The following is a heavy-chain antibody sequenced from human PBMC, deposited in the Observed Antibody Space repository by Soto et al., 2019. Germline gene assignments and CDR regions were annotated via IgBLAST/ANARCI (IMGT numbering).Heavy chain of an antibody. Sequence: ASVKVSCKASGGTFSSYAISWVRQAPGQGLEWMGGIIPIFGTANYAQKFQGRVTITADESTSTAYMELRSLRSDDTAVYYCARDLAVGLVDYWGQGTLVTVPQ. CDR2: IIPIFGTA. J-gene: IGHJ4*02. CDR1: GGTFSSYA. D-gene: IGHD6-19*01. CDR3: ARDLAVGLVDY. V-gene: IGHV1-69*13.